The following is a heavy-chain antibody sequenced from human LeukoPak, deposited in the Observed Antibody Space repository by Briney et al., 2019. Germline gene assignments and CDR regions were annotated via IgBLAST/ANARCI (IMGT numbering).Heavy chain of an antibody. D-gene: IGHD3-10*01. CDR3: ARQSYYGSGSPYSDY. J-gene: IGHJ4*02. V-gene: IGHV4-39*01. Sequence: SETLSLTCTVSGGSISSSSYYWGWIRQPPGKGLEWIGSIYYSGSTYYNPSLKSRVTISVDTSKNQFSVKLNSVTAADTTVYYCARQSYYGSGSPYSDYWGQGTLVTVSS. CDR2: IYYSGST. CDR1: GGSISSSSYY.